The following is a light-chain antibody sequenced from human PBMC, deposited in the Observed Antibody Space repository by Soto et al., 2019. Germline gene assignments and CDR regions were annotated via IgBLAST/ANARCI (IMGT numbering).Light chain of an antibody. V-gene: IGLV2-11*01. Sequence: QSALTQPRSVSGSPGQSVTISCTGTSSDVGGYNFVSWYQQHPGKAPKLMIYDVSERPLGVPDRFSGSKSGNTASLTISGLQAEDEADYYCCSYAGSYTLVFGGGTKVTVL. CDR3: CSYAGSYTLV. J-gene: IGLJ2*01. CDR2: DVS. CDR1: SSDVGGYNF.